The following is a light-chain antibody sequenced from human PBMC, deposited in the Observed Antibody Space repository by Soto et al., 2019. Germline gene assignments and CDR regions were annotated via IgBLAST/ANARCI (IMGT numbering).Light chain of an antibody. J-gene: IGKJ1*01. V-gene: IGKV3D-15*01. CDR3: HQYNNWPPWT. Sequence: VMQQSPVTLSVSHGETATPSCKPSQNILRTLAWYQKKPGQPPRLLIYGASTRVTGIPARFSGNASGTEFTLTIRRLQSEDFAVYDGHQYNNWPPWTFGQGPKVDIK. CDR1: QNILRT. CDR2: GAS.